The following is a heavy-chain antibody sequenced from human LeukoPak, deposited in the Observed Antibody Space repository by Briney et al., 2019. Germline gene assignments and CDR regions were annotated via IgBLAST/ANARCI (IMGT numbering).Heavy chain of an antibody. D-gene: IGHD5-18*01. J-gene: IGHJ3*02. CDR1: GFTSSRYN. V-gene: IGHV3-48*01. Sequence: QPGGSLRLSCAASGFTSSRYNMNWVRQAPGKGPEWVSYISSSSSTIYYADSVKGRFTISRDNAKNSLYLQMNSLRAEDTAVYYCARDPDTAMPPDAFDIWGQGTVVTVSS. CDR3: ARDPDTAMPPDAFDI. CDR2: ISSSSSTI.